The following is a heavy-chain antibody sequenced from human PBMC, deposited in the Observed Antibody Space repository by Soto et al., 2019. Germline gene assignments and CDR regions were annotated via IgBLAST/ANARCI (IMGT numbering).Heavy chain of an antibody. Sequence: QVQLVESGGGVVQPGRSLRLSCAASGFTFSSYGMHWVRQAPGKGLEWVAVISYDGSNKYYADSVKGRFTISRDNSKNTLYLQMNSLRAEDTAVYYCAKDRKVSWNPRGDFQHWGQGTLVTVSS. D-gene: IGHD1-1*01. V-gene: IGHV3-30*18. CDR1: GFTFSSYG. CDR3: AKDRKVSWNPRGDFQH. CDR2: ISYDGSNK. J-gene: IGHJ1*01.